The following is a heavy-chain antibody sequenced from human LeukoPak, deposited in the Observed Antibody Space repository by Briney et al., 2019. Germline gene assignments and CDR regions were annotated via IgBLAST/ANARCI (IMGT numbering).Heavy chain of an antibody. V-gene: IGHV4-39*07. Sequence: SETLSLTCTVSGGSISSSSYYWGWIRQPPGKGLEWIGSIYYSGSTNYNPSLKSRVTISVDTSKNQFSLKLSSVTAADTAVYYCARGEELLWFGELRWWFDPWGQGTLVTVSS. CDR2: IYYSGST. CDR1: GGSISSSSYY. J-gene: IGHJ5*02. D-gene: IGHD3-10*01. CDR3: ARGEELLWFGELRWWFDP.